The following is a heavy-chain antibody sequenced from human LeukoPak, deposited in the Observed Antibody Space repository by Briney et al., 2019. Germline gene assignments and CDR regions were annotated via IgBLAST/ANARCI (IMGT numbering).Heavy chain of an antibody. J-gene: IGHJ6*03. Sequence: GGSLRLSRAASGFTFSRYWMSWVRQAPGKGLEWVANIKQDGSEKHYVDSVKGRFTISRDNAKNSLYLQMSSLRAEDTAIYYCARDPYNGNYGDSYYYYMDVWGKGTTVTISS. CDR2: IKQDGSEK. CDR1: GFTFSRYW. D-gene: IGHD1-26*01. CDR3: ARDPYNGNYGDSYYYYMDV. V-gene: IGHV3-7*01.